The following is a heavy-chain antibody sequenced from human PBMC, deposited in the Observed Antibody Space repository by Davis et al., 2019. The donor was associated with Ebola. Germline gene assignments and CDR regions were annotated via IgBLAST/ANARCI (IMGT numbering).Heavy chain of an antibody. J-gene: IGHJ6*02. CDR3: AKALITLYYYGMDV. CDR2: ISGSIDST. CDR1: GFTFSNYA. D-gene: IGHD3-22*01. V-gene: IGHV3-23*01. Sequence: GESLKISCAASGFTFSNYAMSWVRQAPGKGLEWVSAISGSIDSTYYADSVKGRFTISRDNSKNTLYLQMNSLRAEDTAVYYCAKALITLYYYGMDVWGQGTTVTVSS.